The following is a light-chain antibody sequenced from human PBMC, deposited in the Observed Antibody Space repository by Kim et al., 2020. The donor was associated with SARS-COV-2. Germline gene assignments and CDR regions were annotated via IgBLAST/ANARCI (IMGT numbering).Light chain of an antibody. J-gene: IGLJ1*01. CDR2: DRN. CDR1: SSDVGGYDY. V-gene: IGLV2-14*03. Sequence: GQSITISCTGTSSDVGGYDYISWHQQHPGKVPILLIYDRNKRSSGISDRSAVTKAGNVASLTISGLQAEDEADYYCASNTSTSTVVFGTGTKVTVL. CDR3: ASNTSTSTVV.